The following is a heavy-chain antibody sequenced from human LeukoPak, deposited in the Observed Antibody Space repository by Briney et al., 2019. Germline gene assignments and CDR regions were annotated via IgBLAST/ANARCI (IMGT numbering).Heavy chain of an antibody. CDR3: AQNGQSGFSFDP. D-gene: IGHD2-8*01. V-gene: IGHV4-34*01. Sequence: SETLSLTCAVYGASLNGHYWSWIRQPPGKGLEWIGEGSDVGGTKYNPSLKGRVTISADTSKNQFSLKLSSVTAADTAVYYCAQNGQSGFSFDPWGQGTLVTVSS. J-gene: IGHJ5*02. CDR2: GSDVGGT. CDR1: GASLNGHY.